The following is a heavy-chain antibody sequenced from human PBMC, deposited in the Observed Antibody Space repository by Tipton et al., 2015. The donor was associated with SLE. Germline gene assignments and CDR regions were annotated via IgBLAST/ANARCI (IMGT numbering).Heavy chain of an antibody. V-gene: IGHV4-59*02. CDR2: VCNSVST. D-gene: IGHD3-22*01. J-gene: IGHJ5*01. CDR1: GASVSSFC. CDR3: AKEGAYYDGSRSGPRIKNWFDS. Sequence: TLSLTCTVSGASVSSFCWNWIRQSPGKGLEWIACVCNSVSTNYDPSLKSRGTISVDTSKNQLSLNLRSVTVADTALYYCAKEGAYYDGSRSGPRIKNWFDSWGHGSLVTVS.